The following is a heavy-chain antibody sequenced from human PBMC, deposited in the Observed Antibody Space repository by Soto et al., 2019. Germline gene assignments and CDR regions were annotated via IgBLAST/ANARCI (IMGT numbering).Heavy chain of an antibody. D-gene: IGHD3-22*01. CDR3: AKDGVLNYDSSGYFDY. V-gene: IGHV3-30*18. CDR2: ISYDGSNK. CDR1: GFTFSSYG. Sequence: GGSLRLSCAASGFTFSSYGMHWVRQAPGKGLEWVAVISYDGSNKYYADSVKGRFTISRDNSKNTLYLQMNSLGAEDTAVYYCAKDGVLNYDSSGYFDYWGQGTLVTVSS. J-gene: IGHJ4*02.